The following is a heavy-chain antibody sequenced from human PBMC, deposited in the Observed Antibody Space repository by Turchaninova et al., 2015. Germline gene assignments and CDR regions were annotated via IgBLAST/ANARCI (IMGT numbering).Heavy chain of an antibody. D-gene: IGHD2-8*01. Sequence: QVQLVGSGGGVVQPGGSLRLCCDASACTFRSYTFHRVRQAPGKGLEWLAVISYDGGNYYYADSVKGRFTISRDNSKNTLYLQMNSLRDEDTAVYYCARDWGTNYSYFDLWGRGTLVTVSS. J-gene: IGHJ2*01. CDR2: ISYDGGNY. V-gene: IGHV3-30-3*01. CDR3: ARDWGTNYSYFDL. CDR1: ACTFRSYT.